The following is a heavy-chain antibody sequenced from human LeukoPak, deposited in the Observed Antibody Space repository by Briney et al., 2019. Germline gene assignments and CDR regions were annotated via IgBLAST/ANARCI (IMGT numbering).Heavy chain of an antibody. J-gene: IGHJ6*02. CDR2: IYYSGST. D-gene: IGHD7-27*01. CDR1: GGSINSYY. V-gene: IGHV4-59*08. CDR3: ARHEVTGLYYYGMDV. Sequence: PSETLSLTCTVSGGSINSYYWSWIRQPPGKGLEWIGYIYYSGSTNYNPSLKSRVTISVDTSKNQFSLKLSSVTAADTAVYYCARHEVTGLYYYGMDVWGQGTTVTVSS.